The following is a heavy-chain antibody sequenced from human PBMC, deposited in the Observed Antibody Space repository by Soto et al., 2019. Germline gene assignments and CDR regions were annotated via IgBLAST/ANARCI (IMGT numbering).Heavy chain of an antibody. CDR2: ISGSGDST. CDR1: GITFSNYA. CDR3: ASRNYYDTSGYYYWYYFDF. J-gene: IGHJ4*02. D-gene: IGHD3-22*01. V-gene: IGHV3-23*01. Sequence: EVQLLESGGGFVQPGGSLRLSCAASGITFSNYAMSWVRQAPGKGLEWVSGISGSGDSTYYAESVKGRFTISRDNSKNTVYLQMNSLGAEDTAVYYCASRNYYDTSGYYYWYYFDFWDQGALVTVSS.